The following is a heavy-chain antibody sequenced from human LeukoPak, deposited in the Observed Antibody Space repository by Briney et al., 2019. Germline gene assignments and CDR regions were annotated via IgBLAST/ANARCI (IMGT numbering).Heavy chain of an antibody. CDR2: ISSSGTTI. V-gene: IGHV3-48*01. CDR3: ARDRQPLTTESHYFDY. J-gene: IGHJ4*02. Sequence: GGSLRLSYAASGFTFSGYSMNWVRQAPGKGLEWVSYISSSGTTIYYADSVKGRFTISRDNAKNSLYLQMNSLRAEDTAVYYCARDRQPLTTESHYFDYWGQGTLVTVSS. CDR1: GFTFSGYS. D-gene: IGHD4-17*01.